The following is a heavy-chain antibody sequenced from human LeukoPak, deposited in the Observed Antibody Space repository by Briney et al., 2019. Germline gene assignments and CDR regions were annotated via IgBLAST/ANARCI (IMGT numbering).Heavy chain of an antibody. Sequence: PGGSLRLSCVASGFTVSSFYMSWVRQAPGKGLEWVSVIYSGGSTYYADSVKGRFTISRDNAKNTLYLQMNSLRAEDTAIYYCARDLRHSSHDYYYGMDVWGQGTTVTVSS. D-gene: IGHD2-15*01. J-gene: IGHJ6*02. V-gene: IGHV3-53*01. CDR2: IYSGGST. CDR3: ARDLRHSSHDYYYGMDV. CDR1: GFTVSSFY.